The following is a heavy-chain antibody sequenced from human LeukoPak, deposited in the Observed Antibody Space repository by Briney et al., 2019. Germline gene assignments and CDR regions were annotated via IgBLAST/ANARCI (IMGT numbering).Heavy chain of an antibody. Sequence: SETLSLTCTVCGGSTSSYYWSWIRQPPGKGLEWIGYIYYSGSTNYNPSLKSRVTISVDTSKNQFSLKLSSVTAADTAVYYCARGGNLHYYDSSGIDPWGQGTLVTVSS. V-gene: IGHV4-59*01. J-gene: IGHJ5*02. CDR1: GGSTSSYY. D-gene: IGHD3-22*01. CDR2: IYYSGST. CDR3: ARGGNLHYYDSSGIDP.